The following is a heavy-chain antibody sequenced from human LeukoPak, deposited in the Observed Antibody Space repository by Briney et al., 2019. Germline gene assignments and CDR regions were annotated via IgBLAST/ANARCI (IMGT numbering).Heavy chain of an antibody. D-gene: IGHD2-15*01. CDR1: GFTFSRYW. Sequence: PGGSLRLSCAASGFTFSRYWMSWVRQAPGKGLEWVANIKEDGSEKYYVDSVKGRFTISRDNAKNSLYLQMNSLRAEDTAVYYYARDFIDVKGGGSGDYYYYYYMDVWGKGTTVTISS. CDR3: ARDFIDVKGGGSGDYYYYYYMDV. V-gene: IGHV3-7*01. CDR2: IKEDGSEK. J-gene: IGHJ6*03.